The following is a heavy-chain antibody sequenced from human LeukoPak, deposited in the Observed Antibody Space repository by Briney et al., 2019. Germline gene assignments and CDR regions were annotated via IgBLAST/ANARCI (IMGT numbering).Heavy chain of an antibody. CDR1: GGSISSYY. V-gene: IGHV4-59*01. CDR2: IYYSGST. CDR3: ARGYGHYFDY. D-gene: IGHD5-18*01. J-gene: IGHJ4*02. Sequence: SETLSLTCTVSGGSISSYYWSWIRQSPGKGLEWFGDIYYSGSTNYNPSLKSRVTISVDTSKNQFSLKLSSVTAADTAVYYCARGYGHYFDYWGQGTLVTVSS.